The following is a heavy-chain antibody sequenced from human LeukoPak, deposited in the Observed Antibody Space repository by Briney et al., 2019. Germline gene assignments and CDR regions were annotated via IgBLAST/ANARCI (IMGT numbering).Heavy chain of an antibody. Sequence: PSQTLSLTCAVSGGSISSGSSYWSWIRQPAGRGLEWIGRLYTSGSTNYNPSLKSRVTISVDTSKNQFSLKLNSVTAADTAVYFCARGPGRFDSLVGAFDIWGQGTMVTVSS. CDR2: LYTSGST. D-gene: IGHD3-9*01. CDR1: GGSISSGSSY. V-gene: IGHV4-61*02. J-gene: IGHJ3*02. CDR3: ARGPGRFDSLVGAFDI.